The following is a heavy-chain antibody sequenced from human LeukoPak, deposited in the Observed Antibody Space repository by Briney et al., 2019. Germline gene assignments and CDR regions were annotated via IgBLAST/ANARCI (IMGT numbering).Heavy chain of an antibody. CDR1: GFTFSSYA. Sequence: GGSLRLSCAASGFTFSSYAMHWVRQAPGKGLEWVAAISYDGSNKYYADSVKGRFTISRDNSKNTLYLQMNSLRAEDTAVYYCARRGGNFNYYGMDVWGQGTTVTVSS. V-gene: IGHV3-30*04. J-gene: IGHJ6*02. CDR2: ISYDGSNK. CDR3: ARRGGNFNYYGMDV. D-gene: IGHD4-23*01.